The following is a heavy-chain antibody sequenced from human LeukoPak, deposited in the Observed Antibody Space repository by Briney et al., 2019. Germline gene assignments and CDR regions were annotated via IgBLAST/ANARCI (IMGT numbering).Heavy chain of an antibody. CDR1: GFIFSNYA. CDR3: AKGRVAAAGTVDVDP. CDR2: ISGSGGST. Sequence: GGSLRLSCAASGFIFSNYAMNWVRQAPGKGLEWVSAISGSGGSTYYADSVKGRFTISRDNSKNTLYLQMNSLRAEDTAVYYCAKGRVAAAGTVDVDPWGQGTLVTVSS. V-gene: IGHV3-23*01. J-gene: IGHJ5*02. D-gene: IGHD6-13*01.